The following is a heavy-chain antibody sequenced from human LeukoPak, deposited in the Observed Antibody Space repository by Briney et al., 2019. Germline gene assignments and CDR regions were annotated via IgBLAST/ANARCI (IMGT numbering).Heavy chain of an antibody. J-gene: IGHJ4*02. CDR2: ISSSGSTI. CDR1: GFNLSSYE. CDR3: AREDQAAGDY. D-gene: IGHD6-25*01. V-gene: IGHV3-48*03. Sequence: GGSLRLSCAASGFNLSSYEMNWVRQAPGKGLEWVSYISSSGSTIYYADSVKGRFTISRDNAKNSLYLQMNSLRAEDTAVYYCAREDQAAGDYWGQGTLVTVSS.